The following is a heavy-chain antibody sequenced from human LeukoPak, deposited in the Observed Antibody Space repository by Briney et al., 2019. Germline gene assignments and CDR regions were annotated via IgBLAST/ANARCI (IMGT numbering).Heavy chain of an antibody. CDR2: FYYTGST. CDR3: ARGTLGGYSSGWPFLDY. CDR1: GGSITSDY. V-gene: IGHV4-59*01. J-gene: IGHJ4*02. D-gene: IGHD6-19*01. Sequence: SETLSLTCTVSGGSITSDYWTWIRQSPGKGLEWMRYFYYTGSTQHSPALKSRVSISGDTSKNQFFLRLTSLTAADTAVYFCARGTLGGYSSGWPFLDYWGQGTLVTVSS.